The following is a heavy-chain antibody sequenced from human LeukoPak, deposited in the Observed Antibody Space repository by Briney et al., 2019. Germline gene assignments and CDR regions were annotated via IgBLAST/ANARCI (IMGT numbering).Heavy chain of an antibody. CDR2: MNPNSGNT. Sequence: ASVKVSCKASGYTFTSYDINWVRQATGQGLEWMGWMNPNSGNTGYAQKFQGRVTMTRNTSISTAYMELSSLRSEDTAVYYCARDGYDSYDYYYYMDVWGKGTTVTVSS. D-gene: IGHD5-12*01. J-gene: IGHJ6*03. V-gene: IGHV1-8*01. CDR3: ARDGYDSYDYYYYMDV. CDR1: GYTFTSYD.